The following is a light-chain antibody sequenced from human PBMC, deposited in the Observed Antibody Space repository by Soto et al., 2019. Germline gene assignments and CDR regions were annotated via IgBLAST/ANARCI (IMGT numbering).Light chain of an antibody. V-gene: IGLV2-14*01. CDR2: EVS. J-gene: IGLJ2*01. CDR1: SSDVGGYDY. CDR3: SSYTSSNTVV. Sequence: QSVLTQPASVSGSPGQSITISCTGTSSDVGGYDYVSWYQQHPGKAPKLMIYEVSNRPSGVSNHFSASKSGNTASLTIFGLQAEDEADYYCSSYTSSNTVVFGGGTKVTVL.